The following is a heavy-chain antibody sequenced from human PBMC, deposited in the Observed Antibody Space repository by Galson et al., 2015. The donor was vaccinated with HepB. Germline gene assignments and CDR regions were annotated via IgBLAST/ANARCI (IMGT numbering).Heavy chain of an antibody. CDR2: MNPNSGNT. D-gene: IGHD5-12*01. CDR3: ARGRNIVATHVDY. CDR1: GYTFTSYD. Sequence: SVKVSCKASGYTFTSYDINWVRQATGQGLEWMGWMNPNSGNTGYAQKFQDRVTMTRNTSISTAYMELSSVRSEDTAVYYFARGRNIVATHVDYWGQGTLVTVSS. J-gene: IGHJ4*02. V-gene: IGHV1-8*01.